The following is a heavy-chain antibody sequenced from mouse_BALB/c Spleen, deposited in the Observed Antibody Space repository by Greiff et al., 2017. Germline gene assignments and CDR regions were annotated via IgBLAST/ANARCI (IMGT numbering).Heavy chain of an antibody. CDR2: ISNGGGST. CDR3: ARPGNSAWFAY. V-gene: IGHV5-12-2*01. CDR1: GFTFSSYT. Sequence: EVKLVESGGGLVQPGGSLKLSCAASGFTFSSYTMSWVRQTPEKRLEWVAYISNGGGSTYYPDTVKGRFTISRDNAKNTLYLQMSSLKSEDTAMYYWARPGNSAWFAYWGQGTLVTVSA. J-gene: IGHJ3*01. D-gene: IGHD2-1*01.